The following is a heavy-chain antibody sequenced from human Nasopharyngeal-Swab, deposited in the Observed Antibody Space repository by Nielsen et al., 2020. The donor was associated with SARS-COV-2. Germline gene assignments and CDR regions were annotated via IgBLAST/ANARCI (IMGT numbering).Heavy chain of an antibody. Sequence: GGSLRLSCAASGLNVTRFGMHWVRQAPGKGLKWMAFISYDGTIQYYADSVKGRFTISRDNSKNTLYLQMNSLRPEDTAVHYCARGAVAGRNAFDIWGQGTMVTVSS. V-gene: IGHV3-30*03. CDR2: ISYDGTIQ. D-gene: IGHD6-19*01. CDR3: ARGAVAGRNAFDI. J-gene: IGHJ3*02. CDR1: GLNVTRFG.